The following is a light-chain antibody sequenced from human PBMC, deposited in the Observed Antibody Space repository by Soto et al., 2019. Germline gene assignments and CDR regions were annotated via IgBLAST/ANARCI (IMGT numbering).Light chain of an antibody. CDR3: KSYAGSNTYV. CDR1: KNDIGVYDF. V-gene: IGLV2-8*01. CDR2: EVV. J-gene: IGLJ1*01. Sequence: QSALTQPPSASGSPGQSVTISCTGTKNDIGVYDFVSWYQHHPGKAPRLIIYEVVQRPSGVPDRFSGSKSGNTASLTVSGPQAADEADYFCKSYAGSNTYVFGSGPKVTVL.